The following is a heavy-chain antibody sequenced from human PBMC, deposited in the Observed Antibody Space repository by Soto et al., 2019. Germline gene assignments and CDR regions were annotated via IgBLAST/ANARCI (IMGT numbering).Heavy chain of an antibody. CDR3: ARYSPPKKSYDSNPGWFDP. D-gene: IGHD3-22*01. Sequence: LSLTCTVSGVSINNYYWTWIRQPPGKGLEWIGYVYYTGSTSYNPSLKSRVTISLDTSMNQFSLTLNSVTAADTAMYFCARYSPPKKSYDSNPGWFDPWGQGTLVTVSS. CDR2: VYYTGST. J-gene: IGHJ5*02. CDR1: GVSINNYY. V-gene: IGHV4-59*01.